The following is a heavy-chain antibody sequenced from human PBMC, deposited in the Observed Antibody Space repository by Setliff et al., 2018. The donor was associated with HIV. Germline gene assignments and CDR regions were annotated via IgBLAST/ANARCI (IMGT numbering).Heavy chain of an antibody. D-gene: IGHD3-22*01. CDR2: LRFDGSNK. CDR3: AKIQNPQGYYYDSSGYYPHPGSPDY. V-gene: IGHV3-30*02. CDR1: GFTFSNYG. J-gene: IGHJ4*02. Sequence: PGGSLRLSCAAFGFTFSNYGMHWVRQAPGKGLEWVAFLRFDGSNKYYADSVKGRFTISRDNSKNTLYLQMNSLRAEDKAVYYCAKIQNPQGYYYDSSGYYPHPGSPDYWGQGTLVTVSS.